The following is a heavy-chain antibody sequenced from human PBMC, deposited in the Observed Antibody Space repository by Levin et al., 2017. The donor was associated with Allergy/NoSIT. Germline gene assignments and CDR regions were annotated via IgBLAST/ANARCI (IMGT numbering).Heavy chain of an antibody. D-gene: IGHD6-19*01. J-gene: IGHJ5*02. CDR3: ARTGWYSRGWFDP. Sequence: AGGSLRLSCAVYGGSFSGYYWSWIRQPPGKGLEWIGEINHSGSTNYNTSLKSRVTISVDTSKNHFSLKVSSVTAADTAVYYWARTGWYSRGWFDPWGQGTLVTVSS. CDR2: INHSGST. CDR1: GGSFSGYY. V-gene: IGHV4-34*01.